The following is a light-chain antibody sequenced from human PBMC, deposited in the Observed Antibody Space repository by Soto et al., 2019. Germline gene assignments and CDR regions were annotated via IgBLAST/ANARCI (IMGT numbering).Light chain of an antibody. CDR3: QQYNTYPRT. V-gene: IGKV1-5*01. CDR1: QNMERY. Sequence: DIQMTQSPSTLSGSVGDRVTITCRASQNMERYMSLYHQKSGKAPKLMIYDASSLQRGVPSRFSGSGSGTEFTLTISSLQPDDFATYYCQQYNTYPRTFGLGTKVDIK. J-gene: IGKJ1*01. CDR2: DAS.